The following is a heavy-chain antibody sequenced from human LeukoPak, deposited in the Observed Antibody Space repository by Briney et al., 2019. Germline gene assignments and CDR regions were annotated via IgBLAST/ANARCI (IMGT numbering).Heavy chain of an antibody. V-gene: IGHV3-30*18. CDR3: AKTKTLKAFCSGGSCYLAYFDY. CDR1: GFTFGSYG. J-gene: IGHJ4*02. CDR2: ISYDGSNK. Sequence: GGSLRFSCTASGFTFGSYGMPWVRQAPGKGLEWVAVISYDGSNKYYADSVKGRFTISRDNSKNTLYLQMNSLRAEDTAVYFCAKTKTLKAFCSGGSCYLAYFDYWGQGTLVTVSS. D-gene: IGHD2-15*01.